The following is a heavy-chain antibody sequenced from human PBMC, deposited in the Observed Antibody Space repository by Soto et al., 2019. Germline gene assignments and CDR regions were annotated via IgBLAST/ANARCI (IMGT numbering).Heavy chain of an antibody. D-gene: IGHD3-10*01. CDR3: ARHRGIGELLS. CDR2: IYHSGST. V-gene: IGHV4-31*03. J-gene: IGHJ4*02. Sequence: QVQLQESGPGLVKPSQTLSLSCTVSGDSISRGGYYWNWIRQHPRKGLEWIGYIYHSGSTNYNPSLKNRVTRSVDTSKNQLSLELTNVTAADTAIYYCARHRGIGELLSWGQGTLVTVSS. CDR1: GDSISRGGYY.